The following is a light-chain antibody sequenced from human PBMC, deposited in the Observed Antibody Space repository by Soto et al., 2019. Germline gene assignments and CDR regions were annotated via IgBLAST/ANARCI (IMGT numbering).Light chain of an antibody. CDR2: EVS. Sequence: QSVLTQPASVSGSLGQSITISCSGTASDVGGYKYVSWYQQSPGKVPKLMIYEVSNRPSGVSHRFSGSKSGNTASLTISGLQAEDEADYYCSSFSSGSTLVLFGGGTKLTVL. J-gene: IGLJ2*01. V-gene: IGLV2-14*01. CDR1: ASDVGGYKY. CDR3: SSFSSGSTLVL.